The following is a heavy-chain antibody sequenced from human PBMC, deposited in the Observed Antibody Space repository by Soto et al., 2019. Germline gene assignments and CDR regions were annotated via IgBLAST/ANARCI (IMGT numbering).Heavy chain of an antibody. D-gene: IGHD6-19*01. V-gene: IGHV1-69*13. J-gene: IGHJ6*02. CDR3: ARRGIAVAQDTYYYYGMDV. CDR1: GYSFTTYA. CDR2: IIPIFGTA. Sequence: QVQLVQSGAEVKKPGASVKVSCKASGYSFTTYAISWVRQAPGQGLEWMGGIIPIFGTANYAQKFQGRVTITADESTSTAYMELSSLRSEDTAVYYCARRGIAVAQDTYYYYGMDVWGQGTTVTVSS.